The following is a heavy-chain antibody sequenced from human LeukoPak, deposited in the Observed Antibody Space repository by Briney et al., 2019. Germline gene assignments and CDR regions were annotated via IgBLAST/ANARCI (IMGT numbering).Heavy chain of an antibody. J-gene: IGHJ4*02. V-gene: IGHV3-23*01. D-gene: IGHD3-10*01. CDR2: VTGSGDST. CDR3: ARDMVRGIMANDY. CDR1: GFTFSSHA. Sequence: QTGGSLRLSCAASGFTFSSHAMSWVRQAPGKGLEWVSAVTGSGDSTYSADSVKGRFTISRDNYKKMLYLQMNSLRAEDTAVYYCARDMVRGIMANDYWGQGTLVTVSS.